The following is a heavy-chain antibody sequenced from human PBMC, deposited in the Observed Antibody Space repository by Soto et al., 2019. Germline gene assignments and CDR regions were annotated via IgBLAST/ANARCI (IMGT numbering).Heavy chain of an antibody. Sequence: GGSLRLSCAASGFTLSSYAMSWVRQDPGKGLEWVSVIIDSGGSTYYADSVKGRFTISRDNSKSTLYLQMNSLRAEDTALYYCAKGRSYYYYYGVDVWGQGTTVTVSS. CDR1: GFTLSSYA. CDR3: AKGRSYYYYYGVDV. CDR2: IIDSGGST. V-gene: IGHV3-23*01. J-gene: IGHJ6*02.